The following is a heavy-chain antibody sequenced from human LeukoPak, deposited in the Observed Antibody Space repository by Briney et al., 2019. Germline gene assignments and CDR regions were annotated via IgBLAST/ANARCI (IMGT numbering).Heavy chain of an antibody. Sequence: SETLSLTCTVSGGSISSFYWNWIRQPPGKGLEWVGYVFYSGRTYYNPSLKSRVTMSVDTSKNQFSLKLTSVTAADTAVYYCARDRFGRTTHFDYWGQGILVTVSS. CDR3: ARDRFGRTTHFDY. J-gene: IGHJ4*02. V-gene: IGHV4-59*13. CDR2: VFYSGRT. D-gene: IGHD3-10*01. CDR1: GGSISSFY.